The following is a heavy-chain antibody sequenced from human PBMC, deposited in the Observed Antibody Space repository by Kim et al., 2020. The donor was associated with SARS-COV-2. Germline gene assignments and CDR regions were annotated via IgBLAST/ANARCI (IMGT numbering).Heavy chain of an antibody. CDR3: AREGVSSGWHATGVDV. CDR1: GYTFTSYY. CDR2: INPSGGST. J-gene: IGHJ6*02. V-gene: IGHV1-46*01. D-gene: IGHD6-19*01. Sequence: ASVKVSCKASGYTFTSYYMHWVRQAPGQGLEWMGIINPSGGSTSYAQKFQGRVTMTRDTSTSTVYMELSSLRSEDTAVYYCAREGVSSGWHATGVDVWGQGTTVTVSS.